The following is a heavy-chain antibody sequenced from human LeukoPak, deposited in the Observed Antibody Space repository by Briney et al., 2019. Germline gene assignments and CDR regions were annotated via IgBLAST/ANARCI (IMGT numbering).Heavy chain of an antibody. V-gene: IGHV4-59*08. CDR1: GGSISNYY. CDR3: AGTSWYPDY. Sequence: SETLSLTCTVSGGSISNYYWSWIRRPPGKGLEWIGYIFYSGSTNYSPSLKSRVTISVDTSKNQFSLKLSSVTAADTAVYYCAGTSWYPDYWGQGTLVTVSS. D-gene: IGHD6-13*01. J-gene: IGHJ4*02. CDR2: IFYSGST.